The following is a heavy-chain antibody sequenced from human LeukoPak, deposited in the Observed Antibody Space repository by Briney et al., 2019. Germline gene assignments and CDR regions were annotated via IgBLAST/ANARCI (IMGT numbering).Heavy chain of an antibody. V-gene: IGHV4-59*01. J-gene: IGHJ4*02. D-gene: IGHD3-9*01. CDR2: VHSSGST. CDR3: ARLAPGNYDILTGDPKVVFDY. CDR1: GGSISSFF. Sequence: PSETLSLTCTVSGGSISSFFWSWIRQPPGKGLEWIGYVHSSGSTKYNPSLKSRLIISVDMSKNQFSLKLRSVSVADTAVYYCARLAPGNYDILTGDPKVVFDYWGQEALVTVSS.